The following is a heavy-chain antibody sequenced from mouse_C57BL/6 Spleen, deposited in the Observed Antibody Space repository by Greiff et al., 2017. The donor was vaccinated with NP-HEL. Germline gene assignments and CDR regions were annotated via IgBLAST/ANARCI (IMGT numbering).Heavy chain of an antibody. CDR2: INYDGSST. J-gene: IGHJ4*01. CDR1: GFTFSDYY. CDR3: ARRANYYGSSYGAMDY. D-gene: IGHD1-1*01. Sequence: DVMLVESEGGLVQPGSSMKLSCTASGFTFSDYYMAWVRQVPEKGLEWVANINYDGSSTYYLDSLKSRFIISRDNAKNLLYLQMSSLKSEDTATYYCARRANYYGSSYGAMDYWGQGTSVTVSS. V-gene: IGHV5-16*01.